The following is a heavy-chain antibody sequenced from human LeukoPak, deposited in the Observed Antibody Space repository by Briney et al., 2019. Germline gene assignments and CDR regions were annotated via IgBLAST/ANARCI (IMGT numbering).Heavy chain of an antibody. CDR3: ARGLATVVTPNWFDP. J-gene: IGHJ5*02. D-gene: IGHD4-23*01. V-gene: IGHV1-8*01. CDR1: GYSFVSYD. CDR2: MNPNSGNT. Sequence: ASVKVSCRASGYSFVSYDINWVRQATGQGLEWMGWMNPNSGNTGYAQKFQGRVIMTRNTSISTAYMELSSLRSEDTAVYYCARGLATVVTPNWFDPWGQGTLLTVSS.